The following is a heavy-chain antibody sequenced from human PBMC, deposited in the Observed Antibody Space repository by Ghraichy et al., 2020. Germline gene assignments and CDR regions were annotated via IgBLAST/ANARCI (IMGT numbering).Heavy chain of an antibody. V-gene: IGHV3-21*05. D-gene: IGHD5-12*01. CDR1: GLTFSSES. CDR3: ARERGAYGLGMDV. J-gene: IGHJ6*02. Sequence: GGSLRLSCTASGLTFSSESFNWVRQAPRKGLEWVSYISGRSNYRYYADSVKGRFTVSRDNADSSLYLQVDSLRVEDTAVYYCARERGAYGLGMDVWGPGTTVTVS. CDR2: ISGRSNYR.